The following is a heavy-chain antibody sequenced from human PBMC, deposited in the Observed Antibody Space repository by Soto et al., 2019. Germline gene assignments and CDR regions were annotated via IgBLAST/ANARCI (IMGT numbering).Heavy chain of an antibody. CDR3: AKDVHQLWPGSSALDY. CDR2: ISWNSASI. V-gene: IGHV3-9*01. D-gene: IGHD3-16*01. CDR1: GFTFDEFA. Sequence: VQLVESGGGLVQPGRSLRLSCAASGFTFDEFAMHWVRQVPGKGLEWVSGISWNSASIGYADSVKGRFTISRDNAKLYLQMNSLREEDTALYYCAKDVHQLWPGSSALDYWGQGVLVTVSS. J-gene: IGHJ4*02.